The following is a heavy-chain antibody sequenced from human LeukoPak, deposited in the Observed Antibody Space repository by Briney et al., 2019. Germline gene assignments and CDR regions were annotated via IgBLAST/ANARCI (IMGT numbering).Heavy chain of an antibody. J-gene: IGHJ4*02. CDR3: ARRHVEYSSSSDPYYFDY. CDR2: INPNSGGT. CDR1: GHTFTGYY. Sequence: ASVKVSCKASGHTFTGYYMHWVRQAPGQGLEWMGWINPNSGGTNYAQKFQGRVTMTRDTSISTAYMELSRLRSDDTAVYYCARRHVEYSSSSDPYYFDYWGQGTLVTVSS. V-gene: IGHV1-2*02. D-gene: IGHD6-6*01.